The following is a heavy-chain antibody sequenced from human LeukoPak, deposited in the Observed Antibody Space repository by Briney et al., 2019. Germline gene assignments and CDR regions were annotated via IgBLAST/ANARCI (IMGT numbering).Heavy chain of an antibody. V-gene: IGHV3-21*01. J-gene: IGHJ6*03. D-gene: IGHD3/OR15-3a*01. CDR3: ARGGTGGEYKYYYHMDV. CDR1: GFTVSSNY. CDR2: ISSSSSYI. Sequence: GGSLRLXCAASGFTVSSNYMSWGRQAPGKGLEWVSSISSSSSYIYYADPVKGRFTISRDNAKNSLYLQMNSLRAEDTAVYFCARGGTGGEYKYYYHMDVWGKGTTVTVSS.